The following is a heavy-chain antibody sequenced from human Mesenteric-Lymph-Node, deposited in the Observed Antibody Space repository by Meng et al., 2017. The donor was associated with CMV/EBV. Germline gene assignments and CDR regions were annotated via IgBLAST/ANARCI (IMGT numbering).Heavy chain of an antibody. Sequence: GESLKISCAASGFTFSGSTMHWVRQASGKGLEWVGRIRSKANSYATAYAASVKGRFTISRDDSKNTAYLQMNSLRAEDTAVYYCAKDGDYDFSYFDYWGQGSLVTVSS. CDR3: AKDGDYDFSYFDY. D-gene: IGHD3-3*01. J-gene: IGHJ4*02. V-gene: IGHV3-73*01. CDR1: GFTFSGST. CDR2: IRSKANSYAT.